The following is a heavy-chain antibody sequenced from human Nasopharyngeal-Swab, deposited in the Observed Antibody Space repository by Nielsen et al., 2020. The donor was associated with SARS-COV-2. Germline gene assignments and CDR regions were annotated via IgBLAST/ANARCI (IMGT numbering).Heavy chain of an antibody. D-gene: IGHD6-13*01. J-gene: IGHJ3*02. CDR1: GFTFSSYS. CDR2: VSTSGTYI. V-gene: IGHV3-21*01. CDR3: ARDLRQQLVLDAFDI. Sequence: GESLKISCAASGFTFSSYSMNWVRQAPGKGLEWVSSVSTSGTYIYYADSVKGRFTISRDNAKNSLYLQMNSLRAEDTAVYYCARDLRQQLVLDAFDIWGQGTMVTVSS.